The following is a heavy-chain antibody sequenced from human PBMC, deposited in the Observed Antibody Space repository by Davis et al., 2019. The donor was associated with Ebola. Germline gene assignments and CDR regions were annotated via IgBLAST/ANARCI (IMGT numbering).Heavy chain of an antibody. CDR2: IYYSGST. CDR3: AREYFQTWFDP. V-gene: IGHV4-39*07. Sequence: SETLSLTCTVSGGSISSSSYYWGWIRQPPGKGLEWIGSIYYSGSTYYNPSLKSRVTISVDTSKNQFSLKLSSVTAADTAVYYCAREYFQTWFDPWGQGTLVTVSS. J-gene: IGHJ5*02. CDR1: GGSISSSSYY. D-gene: IGHD3-9*01.